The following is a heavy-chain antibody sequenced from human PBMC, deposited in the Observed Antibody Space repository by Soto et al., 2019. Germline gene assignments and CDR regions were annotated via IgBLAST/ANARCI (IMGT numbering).Heavy chain of an antibody. Sequence: QVQLQQSGPGLVKPSETLSLTCTVSGGSISGYYWSWIRQPPGKGLEWIGYIYYSVRSNYNPSLKSRVTIPLDTSKNQFSLRLRSVTAADTAVYYCARARYDSIGYYYFDYWGQGTLVTVSS. D-gene: IGHD3-22*01. J-gene: IGHJ4*02. V-gene: IGHV4-59*01. CDR2: IYYSVRS. CDR1: GGSISGYY. CDR3: ARARYDSIGYYYFDY.